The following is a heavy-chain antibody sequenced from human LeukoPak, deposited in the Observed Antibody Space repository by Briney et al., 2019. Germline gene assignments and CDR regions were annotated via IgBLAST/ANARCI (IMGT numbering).Heavy chain of an antibody. CDR3: ARDNGIAVAGFDY. D-gene: IGHD6-19*01. V-gene: IGHV3-66*01. CDR2: IYSGGST. CDR1: GFTVSSNY. Sequence: GGSLRLSCAASGFTVSSNYMSWVRQAPGKGLEWVSVIYSGGSTYYADSVKGRFTISRDNSKNTLYLQMNSLRAEDTAVYYCARDNGIAVAGFDYWGQGTLVTVSS. J-gene: IGHJ4*02.